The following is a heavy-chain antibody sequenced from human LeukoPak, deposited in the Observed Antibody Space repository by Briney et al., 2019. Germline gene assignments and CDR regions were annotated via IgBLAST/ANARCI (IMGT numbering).Heavy chain of an antibody. J-gene: IGHJ5*02. V-gene: IGHV1-8*02. D-gene: IGHD1-26*01. CDR1: GYTFTNYD. Sequence: ASVKVSCKASGYTFTNYDINWVRQATGQGLEWMGWMNPNSGNTGYAQKFQGRVTMTRNTSISTAYMELSSLRSEDTAVYYCALGVGATTGWFDPWGQGTLVTVSS. CDR3: ALGVGATTGWFDP. CDR2: MNPNSGNT.